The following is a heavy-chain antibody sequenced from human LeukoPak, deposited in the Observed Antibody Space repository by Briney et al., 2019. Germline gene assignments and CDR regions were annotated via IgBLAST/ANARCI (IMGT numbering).Heavy chain of an antibody. CDR2: IIPIFGTA. D-gene: IGHD3-10*01. CDR1: GGTFSSYA. CDR3: ASTYGSGSYTLDY. Sequence: SVKVSCKASGGTFSSYAISWVRQAPGQGLEWMGRIIPIFGTANYAQKFQGRVTITTDESTSTAYMELSSLRSEDTAVYYCASTYGSGSYTLDYWGQGTLVTVSS. V-gene: IGHV1-69*05. J-gene: IGHJ4*02.